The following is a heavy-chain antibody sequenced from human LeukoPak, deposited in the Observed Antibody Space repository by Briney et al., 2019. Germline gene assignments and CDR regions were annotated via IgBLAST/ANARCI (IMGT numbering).Heavy chain of an antibody. J-gene: IGHJ4*02. CDR3: AARGPYSSLGDY. CDR1: GFTFTSSA. Sequence: SVKVSCKASGFTFTSSAMQWVRQARGQRLEWIGWIVVGSGNTNYAQKFQERDTITRDMSTSTAYMELSSLRSEDTAVYYCAARGPYSSLGDYWGQGTLVTVSS. CDR2: IVVGSGNT. V-gene: IGHV1-58*02. D-gene: IGHD6-19*01.